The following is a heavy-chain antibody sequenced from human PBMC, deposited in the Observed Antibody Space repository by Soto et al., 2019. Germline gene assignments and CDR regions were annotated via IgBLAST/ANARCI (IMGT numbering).Heavy chain of an antibody. Sequence: QVTLEESGPVLVKPTETLTLTCTISGFSLTNGRSGVSWIRQPPGKALEWLANFFSDVERSYSTSMQRSLTTAKDSPGTQPVAKTTSRGAHDTVTYCWARLNADSGCNYSPLDAWGQGTTVTVSS. J-gene: IGHJ6*02. V-gene: IGHV2-26*03. CDR2: FFSDVER. CDR3: ARLNADSGCNYSPLDA. CDR1: GFSLTNGRSG. D-gene: IGHD1-7*01.